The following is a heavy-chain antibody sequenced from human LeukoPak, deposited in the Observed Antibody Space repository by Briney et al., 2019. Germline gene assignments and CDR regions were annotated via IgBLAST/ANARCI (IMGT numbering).Heavy chain of an antibody. D-gene: IGHD2-15*01. V-gene: IGHV4-31*03. Sequence: SSETLSLTCTVSGGSISSGGYYWSWIRQHPGKGLEWIGYIYYSGSTHYNPSLKSRVTISVDTSKNQFSLKLSSVTAADTAVYYCARGLVVAATHCFFDYWGQGTLVTVSS. CDR3: ARGLVVAATHCFFDY. J-gene: IGHJ4*02. CDR2: IYYSGST. CDR1: GGSISSGGYY.